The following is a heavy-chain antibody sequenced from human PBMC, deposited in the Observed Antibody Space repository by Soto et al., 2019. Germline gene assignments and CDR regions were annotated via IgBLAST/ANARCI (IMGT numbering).Heavy chain of an antibody. CDR2: IYSGGST. J-gene: IGHJ6*04. V-gene: IGHV3-53*04. CDR3: ARDSRRGCSSDSCRNV. CDR1: GFTVSSNY. Sequence: GGSLRLSCAASGFTVSSNYMSWVRQAPGKGLEWVSVIYSGGSTYYADSVKGRFTISRHNSKNTLYLQMNSLRAEDTAVYYCARDSRRGCSSDSCRNVWGKGTTVTVSS. D-gene: IGHD2-21*02.